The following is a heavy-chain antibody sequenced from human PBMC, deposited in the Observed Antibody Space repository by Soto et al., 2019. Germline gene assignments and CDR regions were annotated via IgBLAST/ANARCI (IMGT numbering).Heavy chain of an antibody. CDR1: GFKFDDYA. V-gene: IGHV3-9*01. J-gene: IGHJ3*01. Sequence: EVQLVESGGNLARPGESLRLSCAASGFKFDDYAFHWVRQAPGKGPEWVSGINWNGAYSGYADSVKGRFTISRDNAGNFVYLQMDTLRPEDTALYYCARVHSSGWYVVTYDAWGQGTIVTVSS. D-gene: IGHD6-19*01. CDR3: ARVHSSGWYVVTYDA. CDR2: INWNGAYS.